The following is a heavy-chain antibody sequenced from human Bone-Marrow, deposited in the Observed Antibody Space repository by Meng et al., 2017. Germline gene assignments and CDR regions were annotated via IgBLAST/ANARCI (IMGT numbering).Heavy chain of an antibody. CDR1: GGSLSGYY. V-gene: IGHV4-34*01. J-gene: IGHJ6*02. CDR2: INHSGST. Sequence: SETLSLTCAVYGGSLSGYYWSWIRQPPGKGLEWIGEINHSGSTNYNPSLTSRVTISVDTSKNQFSLKLSSVTAADTAVYYCAREESNSLYYGMDVWGQGTTVTVSS. CDR3: AREESNSLYYGMDV. D-gene: IGHD3-16*02.